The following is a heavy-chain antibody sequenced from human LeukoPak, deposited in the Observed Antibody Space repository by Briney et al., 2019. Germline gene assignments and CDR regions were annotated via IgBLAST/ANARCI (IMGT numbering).Heavy chain of an antibody. V-gene: IGHV4-34*01. J-gene: IGHJ6*02. CDR2: IHHRAGA. CDR1: GGSFTDYY. CDR3: ARGPVRDDGLTGISYYFGLDV. Sequence: TSETLSLTCAVYGGSFTDYYWSWIRHLPGKGLEWIGEIHHRAGANYNPSLWGRVTISADTSKNQFSLHLTSVTAADTATFYCARGPVRDDGLTGISYYFGLDVWGHGTTVTVFS. D-gene: IGHD2-21*02.